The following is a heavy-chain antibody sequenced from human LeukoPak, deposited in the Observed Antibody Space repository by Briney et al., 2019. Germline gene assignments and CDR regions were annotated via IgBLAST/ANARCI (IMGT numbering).Heavy chain of an antibody. J-gene: IGHJ5*02. CDR1: GFTVSSNY. CDR3: ARGEGSGWFSREWFDP. D-gene: IGHD6-19*01. Sequence: AGGSLRLSCAASGFTVSSNYMSWVRQAPGKGLEWVSIIYSGGSTYYADSVKGRFTISRDNSKNTLYLQMNSLRAEDTAVYFCARGEGSGWFSREWFDPWGQGTLVTVSS. CDR2: IYSGGST. V-gene: IGHV3-66*01.